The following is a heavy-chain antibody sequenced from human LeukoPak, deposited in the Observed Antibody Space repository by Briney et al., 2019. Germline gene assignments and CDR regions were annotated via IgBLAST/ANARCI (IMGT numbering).Heavy chain of an antibody. D-gene: IGHD6-19*01. Sequence: SVKVSCKASGGTFSSYAISWVRQAPGQGLEWMGRIIPIFGTANYAQKFQGRVPITTDESTSTAYMELSSLRSEDTAVYYCARDVHSSGWYQFDYWGQGTLVTVSS. V-gene: IGHV1-69*05. CDR1: GGTFSSYA. J-gene: IGHJ4*02. CDR2: IIPIFGTA. CDR3: ARDVHSSGWYQFDY.